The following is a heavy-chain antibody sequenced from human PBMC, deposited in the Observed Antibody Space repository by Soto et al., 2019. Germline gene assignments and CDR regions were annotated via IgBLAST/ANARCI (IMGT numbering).Heavy chain of an antibody. CDR1: GGSFSGYD. D-gene: IGHD6-13*01. CDR2: IRHSGST. Sequence: SETLSLTCAVYGGSFSGYDWSWIRQSPGKGLEWIGEIRHSGSTNYNPSLKSRVTISVDTSKNQFSLKLSSVTAADTAVYYCARLYPPLRGSSWLDYWGQGALVTVSS. CDR3: ARLYPPLRGSSWLDY. V-gene: IGHV4-34*01. J-gene: IGHJ4*02.